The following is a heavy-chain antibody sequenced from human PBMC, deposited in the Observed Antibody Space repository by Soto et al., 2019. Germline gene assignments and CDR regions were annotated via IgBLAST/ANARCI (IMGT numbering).Heavy chain of an antibody. CDR3: ARDYYGSGSNMSPSPNYHYYYGMDV. D-gene: IGHD3-10*01. V-gene: IGHV1-18*01. CDR1: GYTFTSYG. J-gene: IGHJ6*02. Sequence: QVQLVQSGAEVKKPGASVKVSCKASGYTFTSYGISWVRQAPGQGLEWMGWISADNGNTNYAQKLQGRVTMTTDTSTSTAYMELRSLRSDDTAVYYCARDYYGSGSNMSPSPNYHYYYGMDVWGQGTTVTVSS. CDR2: ISADNGNT.